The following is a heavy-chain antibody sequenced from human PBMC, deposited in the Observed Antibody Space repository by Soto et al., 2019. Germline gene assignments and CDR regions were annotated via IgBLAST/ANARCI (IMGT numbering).Heavy chain of an antibody. CDR2: IYYSGST. J-gene: IGHJ4*02. D-gene: IGHD5-18*01. V-gene: IGHV4-59*01. CDR3: ARVDTAMAVFDY. Sequence: SATLSLTGTVSCGSIISYYWIWIRQPPGKGLEWIGYIYYSGSTNYSPSLKSRVTISVDTSKNQFSLKLSSVTAADTAVYYCARVDTAMAVFDYWGQGTLVTVSS. CDR1: CGSIISYY.